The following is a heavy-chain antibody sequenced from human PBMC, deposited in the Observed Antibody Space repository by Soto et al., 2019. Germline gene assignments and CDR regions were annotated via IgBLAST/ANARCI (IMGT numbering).Heavy chain of an antibody. CDR1: GDSISNLDYF. Sequence: SETLSLTCSVSGDSISNLDYFWAWIRQPPGQALEYIGYIYKSATTYYNPSFESRVAISVDTSRSQFSLNVTSVTAADTAVYFCARGRYCLTGRCFPNWFDSWGQGALVTVS. D-gene: IGHD7-27*01. J-gene: IGHJ5*01. CDR3: ARGRYCLTGRCFPNWFDS. V-gene: IGHV4-30-4*01. CDR2: IYKSATT.